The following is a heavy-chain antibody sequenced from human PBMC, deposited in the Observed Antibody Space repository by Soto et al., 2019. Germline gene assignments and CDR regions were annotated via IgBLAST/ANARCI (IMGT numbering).Heavy chain of an antibody. J-gene: IGHJ4*01. Sequence: SEPLSLTCTVSGGSVNSDNFYLSWIRQPPGKGLEWIGYVFHIGNTNYSPSLKSRVTMSIDTSSNQFSLRLSSVTAADTAVYFFARHHIGVSAEFFESWG. CDR1: GGSVNSDNFY. V-gene: IGHV4-61*01. CDR2: VFHIGNT. CDR3: ARHHIGVSAEFFES. D-gene: IGHD2-15*01.